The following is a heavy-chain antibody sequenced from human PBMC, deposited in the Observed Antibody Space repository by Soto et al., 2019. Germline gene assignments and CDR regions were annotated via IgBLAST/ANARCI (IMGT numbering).Heavy chain of an antibody. D-gene: IGHD3-16*01. CDR3: ARDPSLGDHQY. Sequence: QVQLVQSGGEVKKPGASVKVCCKTSGYTFTTYGFSWVRQAPGQGLEWVGWISAYSGKTDYAQKFQGKVTMTTDPSTNTAYMELRSLRSDDKAVYYCARDPSLGDHQYWGQGTPVTVSS. J-gene: IGHJ4*02. CDR2: ISAYSGKT. CDR1: GYTFTTYG. V-gene: IGHV1-18*01.